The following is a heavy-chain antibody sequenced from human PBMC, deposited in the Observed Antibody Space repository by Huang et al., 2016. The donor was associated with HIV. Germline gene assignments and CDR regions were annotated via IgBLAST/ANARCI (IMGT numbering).Heavy chain of an antibody. CDR3: AKVASGYDFSARGSDWFDP. Sequence: EMQLLESGGGLVQPGGSLRLSCAASAFTFRSYAMTWVRQAPGEGVGWGWVTSVSGGNTYYADPGKGRFTISRDNSKNTLYLQMNSLRAEDTAVYYCAKVASGYDFSARGSDWFDPWGQGTLVSVSS. CDR1: AFTFRSYA. CDR2: TSVSGGNT. V-gene: IGHV3-23*01. D-gene: IGHD5-12*01. J-gene: IGHJ5*02.